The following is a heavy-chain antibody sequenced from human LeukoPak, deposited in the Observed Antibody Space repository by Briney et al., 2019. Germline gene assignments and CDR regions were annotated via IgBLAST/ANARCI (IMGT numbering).Heavy chain of an antibody. J-gene: IGHJ4*02. D-gene: IGHD1-14*01. V-gene: IGHV4-39*01. CDR1: GGSITSSSYY. CDR3: ARHDGSNNLDY. Sequence: SETLSLTCTVSGGSITSSSYYWGWIRQPPGKGLEWIGSIYYSGNTYYKPSLKSRVTISVDTSKNQFSLKLSSVTAADTAVYYCARHDGSNNLDYWGQGTLVTVSS. CDR2: IYYSGNT.